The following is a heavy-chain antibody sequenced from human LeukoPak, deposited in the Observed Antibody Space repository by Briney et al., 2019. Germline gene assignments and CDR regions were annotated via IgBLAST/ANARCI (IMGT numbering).Heavy chain of an antibody. Sequence: ESGPTLVKPTHTLTLTCTFSGFSLSTSGVGVGWIRQPPGKALEWLALIYWDDVKRYSPSLKSRLTISKDTSKNHVVLTFTLIVPVDTATYYWAATVVTPLDYWGQGTRVTVSS. CDR3: AATVVTPLDY. CDR2: IYWDDVK. CDR1: GFSLSTSGVG. J-gene: IGHJ4*02. V-gene: IGHV2-5*02. D-gene: IGHD4-23*01.